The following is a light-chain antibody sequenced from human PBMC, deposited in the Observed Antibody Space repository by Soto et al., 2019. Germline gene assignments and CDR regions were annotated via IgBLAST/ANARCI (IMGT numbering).Light chain of an antibody. Sequence: SYELTQPPSVSVAPGQTATFLCGGDNIGYKTVHWYQQRPGQDPVLVVYDDSDRPSGIPERFSGSNSGNTDTLTINRVEAGDEADYYCHVWDSGSDLFGGGNKLTVL. CDR3: HVWDSGSDL. CDR1: NIGYKT. V-gene: IGLV3-21*02. J-gene: IGLJ2*01. CDR2: DDS.